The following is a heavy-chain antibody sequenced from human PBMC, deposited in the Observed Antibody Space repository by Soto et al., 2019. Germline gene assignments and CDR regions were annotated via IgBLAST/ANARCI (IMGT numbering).Heavy chain of an antibody. Sequence: HPGGSLRLSCAASGFTFSSYAMHWVRQAPGKGLEYVSAISSNGGSTYYANSAKGRFTISRDNSKNTLYLQMGSLRAEDMAVYYCARFSGYYSDYWGQGTLVTVSS. CDR1: GFTFSSYA. J-gene: IGHJ4*02. V-gene: IGHV3-64*01. CDR3: ARFSGYYSDY. CDR2: ISSNGGST. D-gene: IGHD3-22*01.